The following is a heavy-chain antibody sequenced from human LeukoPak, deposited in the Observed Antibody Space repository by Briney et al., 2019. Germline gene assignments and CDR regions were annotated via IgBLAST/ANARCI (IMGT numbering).Heavy chain of an antibody. Sequence: GESLKISCKGSGYNFARSWIGWVRQMPGKGLEWMGIIYPDDSETRYSPSFQGQVTISADKSISTAYVQWSSLKASDSAIYYCASGKMVRGGPFFEYWAREPWSPSPQ. J-gene: IGHJ4*02. V-gene: IGHV5-51*01. CDR1: GYNFARSW. D-gene: IGHD3-10*01. CDR2: IYPDDSET. CDR3: ASGKMVRGGPFFEY.